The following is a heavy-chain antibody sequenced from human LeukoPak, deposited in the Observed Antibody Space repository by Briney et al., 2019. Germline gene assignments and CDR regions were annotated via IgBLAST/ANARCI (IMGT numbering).Heavy chain of an antibody. V-gene: IGHV3-30*02. CDR1: GFTFSSYG. Sequence: PGGSLRLSCAASGFTFSSYGMHWVRQAPGKGLEWVAFIRYDGSNKYYADSVKGRFTISRDNSKNTLYLQMNSLRAEDTAVYYCAKTPDPYATLAFDYWGQGTLVTVSS. CDR2: IRYDGSNK. D-gene: IGHD2-15*01. CDR3: AKTPDPYATLAFDY. J-gene: IGHJ4*02.